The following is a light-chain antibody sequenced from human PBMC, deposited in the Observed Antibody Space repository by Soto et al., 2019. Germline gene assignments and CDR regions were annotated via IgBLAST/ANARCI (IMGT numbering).Light chain of an antibody. CDR1: SSDVGGYNY. J-gene: IGLJ2*01. Sequence: QSAMTQPASVSGSPGQSITISCTGTSSDVGGYNYASWYQQHPGKAPKLMIYDVSNRPSGVSNRFSGSKSGNTASLTISGLQAEDEADYYCSSYTSSSTPEVFGGGTKLTVL. CDR3: SSYTSSSTPEV. V-gene: IGLV2-14*01. CDR2: DVS.